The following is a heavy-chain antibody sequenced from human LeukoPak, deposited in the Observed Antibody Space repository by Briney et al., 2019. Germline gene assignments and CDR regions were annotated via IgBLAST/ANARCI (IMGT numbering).Heavy chain of an antibody. CDR1: GFTFSDYY. CDR3: ARHYFHGSGHGGH. D-gene: IGHD2-15*01. J-gene: IGHJ4*02. V-gene: IGHV3-11*01. Sequence: AGGSLRLSCAASGFTFSDYYMSWIRQAPGKGLEWLSYICSSGRTIYYAGSVKGRFTISRDNAKNSLYLQKNSLRVEDTAVYYCARHYFHGSGHGGHWGQGTLVTVSS. CDR2: ICSSGRTI.